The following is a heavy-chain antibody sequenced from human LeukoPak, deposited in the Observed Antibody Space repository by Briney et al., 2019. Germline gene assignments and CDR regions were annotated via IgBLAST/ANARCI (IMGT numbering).Heavy chain of an antibody. V-gene: IGHV3-15*01. CDR3: AAGTGYSDFDY. J-gene: IGHJ4*02. D-gene: IGHD3-9*01. CDR1: GFTFTNAW. Sequence: GGSLRLSCAASGFTFTNAWMSWVPEAPGKGLEWVGRIKSKTDGGTIDYAAPVKGRFTISRDDSKNTLYLQMNSLEIEDTAVYYCAAGTGYSDFDYWGQGTLVTVSS. CDR2: IKSKTDGGTI.